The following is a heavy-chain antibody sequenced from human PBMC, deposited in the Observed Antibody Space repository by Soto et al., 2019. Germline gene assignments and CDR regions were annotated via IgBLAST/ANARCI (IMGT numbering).Heavy chain of an antibody. CDR1: GFTFSDYY. V-gene: IGHV3-11*06. CDR3: ARDGDKYCSAGRCYSGYYYYAMDV. D-gene: IGHD2-15*01. CDR2: IDSSSSYI. J-gene: IGHJ6*02. Sequence: LRLSCAASGFTFSDYYMSWIRQAPGKGLEWVSYIDSSSSYIKYADSVKGRFTISRDNAKNSLYLQMNSLRAEDTAVYYCARDGDKYCSAGRCYSGYYYYAMDVWGRGTTVTVSS.